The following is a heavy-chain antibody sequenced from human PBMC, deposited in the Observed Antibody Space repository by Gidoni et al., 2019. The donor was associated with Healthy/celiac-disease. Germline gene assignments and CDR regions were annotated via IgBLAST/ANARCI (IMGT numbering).Heavy chain of an antibody. D-gene: IGHD5-12*01. V-gene: IGHV4-39*01. CDR1: GGSISSSSYY. CDR2: IYYSGST. J-gene: IGHJ4*02. Sequence: QLQLQESGPGLVKPSETLSLTCTVSGGSISSSSYYWGWIRQPPGKGLEWIGSIYYSGSTYYNPSLKSRVTISVDTSKNQFSLKLSSVTAADTAVYYCARPAPTYSGYHRDYFDYWGQGTLVTVSS. CDR3: ARPAPTYSGYHRDYFDY.